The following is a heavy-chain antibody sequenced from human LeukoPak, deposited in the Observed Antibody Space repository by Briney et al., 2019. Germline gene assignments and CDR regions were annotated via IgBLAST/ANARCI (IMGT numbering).Heavy chain of an antibody. D-gene: IGHD2-2*01. V-gene: IGHV3-7*01. CDR3: ATSYQLLLGAFDY. CDR2: IKQDGSEK. Sequence: GGSLRLSCAASGFTFSSYWMSWVRQAPGKGLEWVANIKQDGSEKYYVDSVKGRFTISRDNAKNSLYLQMNSLRAEDTAEYYCATSYQLLLGAFDYWGQGTLVTVSS. J-gene: IGHJ4*02. CDR1: GFTFSSYW.